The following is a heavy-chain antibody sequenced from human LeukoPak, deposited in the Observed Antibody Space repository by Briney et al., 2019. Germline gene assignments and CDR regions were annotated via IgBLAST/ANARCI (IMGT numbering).Heavy chain of an antibody. V-gene: IGHV4-4*07. CDR3: ARVSSSSGRDWANYYYYYMDV. CDR2: IYTSGST. CDR1: GGSISSYY. J-gene: IGHJ6*03. Sequence: SETLSLTCTVSGGSISSYYWSWIRQPAGKGLEWIGRIYTSGSTNYNPSLKSRVTMSVDTSKNQFSLKLSSVTAADTAVCYCARVSSSSGRDWANYYYYYMDVWGKGTTVTVSS. D-gene: IGHD6-6*01.